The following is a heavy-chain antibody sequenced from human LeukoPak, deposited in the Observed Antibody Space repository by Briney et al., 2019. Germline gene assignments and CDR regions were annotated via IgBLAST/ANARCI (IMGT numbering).Heavy chain of an antibody. Sequence: ASVKVSCKASGGTFSSYAISWVRQAPGQGLEWMGGIIPIFGTANYAQKFQGRVTITADKSTSTAYMELSSLRSEDTAVYYCAREGPRGYSSSWPYYYYYYYMDVWGKGTTVTVSS. CDR2: IIPIFGTA. V-gene: IGHV1-69*06. CDR1: GGTFSSYA. J-gene: IGHJ6*03. CDR3: AREGPRGYSSSWPYYYYYYYMDV. D-gene: IGHD6-13*01.